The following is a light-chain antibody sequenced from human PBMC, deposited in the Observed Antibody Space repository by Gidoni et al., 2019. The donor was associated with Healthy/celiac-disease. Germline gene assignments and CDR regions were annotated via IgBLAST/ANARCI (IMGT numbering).Light chain of an antibody. CDR2: GAS. Sequence: IVMTQSPATLSVSPGERATLSCRASQSVSSNLAWYQQKPGQAPRLLIYGASTRATGTPARFSGSRSGTEFTLTISSLQSEDFAVYYYQQYNNWPPYTFGQGTKLEIK. CDR1: QSVSSN. CDR3: QQYNNWPPYT. V-gene: IGKV3-15*01. J-gene: IGKJ2*01.